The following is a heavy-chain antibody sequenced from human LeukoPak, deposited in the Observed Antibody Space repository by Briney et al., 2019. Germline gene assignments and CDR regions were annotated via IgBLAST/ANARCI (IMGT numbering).Heavy chain of an antibody. J-gene: IGHJ4*02. CDR1: GFTFSSHA. D-gene: IGHD2-21*02. V-gene: IGHV3-30*04. CDR2: ISYEGSNQ. Sequence: PGRSLRLSCAASGFTFSSHAMHWARQAPGKGLEWVAVISYEGSNQYYADSVRGRFTISRDNSKNTVYLQMNSLRDEDTALYYCARDYRVGCTSDDCYPIDYWGQGALVTVSS. CDR3: ARDYRVGCTSDDCYPIDY.